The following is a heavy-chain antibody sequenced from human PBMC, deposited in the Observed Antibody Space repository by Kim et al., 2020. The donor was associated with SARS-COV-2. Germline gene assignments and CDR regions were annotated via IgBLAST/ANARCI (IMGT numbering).Heavy chain of an antibody. CDR3: ARQVGRGYFYYDSSGYYGY. Sequence: SETLSLTCTVSGGSISSSIYYWGWIRQPPGKGLEWIGSIYYSGSTYYNPSLKSRVTISVDTSKNQFSLKLSSVTAADTAVYYCARQVGRGYFYYDSSGYYGYWGQGTLVTVSS. CDR2: IYYSGST. CDR1: GGSISSSIYY. D-gene: IGHD3-22*01. J-gene: IGHJ4*02. V-gene: IGHV4-39*01.